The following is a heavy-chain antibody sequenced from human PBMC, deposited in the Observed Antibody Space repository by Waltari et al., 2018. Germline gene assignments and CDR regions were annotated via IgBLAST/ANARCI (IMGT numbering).Heavy chain of an antibody. J-gene: IGHJ3*02. CDR2: INHSGST. D-gene: IGHD6-13*01. Sequence: QVQLQQWGAGLLKPSETLSLTCAVYGGSFSGYYWSWIRQPPGKGLEWIGEINHSGSTYYNPSLKSRVTISVDTSKNQFSLKLSSVTAADTAVYYCARLMYSNTVRAFDIWGQGTMVTVSS. V-gene: IGHV4-34*01. CDR3: ARLMYSNTVRAFDI. CDR1: GGSFSGYY.